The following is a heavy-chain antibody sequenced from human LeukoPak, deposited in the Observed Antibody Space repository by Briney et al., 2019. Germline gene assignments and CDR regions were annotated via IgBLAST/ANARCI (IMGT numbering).Heavy chain of an antibody. J-gene: IGHJ4*02. V-gene: IGHV1-2*02. Sequence: ASVKVSFKASGYTFIGYYMHWVRQAPGQGLEWMGWINPKSGGTNYAQKFQGRVTMTRDTSISTAYMELSRLRFDDTAVYYCASGSSFDSSGRGFDYWGQGTLVTVSS. CDR2: INPKSGGT. CDR3: ASGSSFDSSGRGFDY. CDR1: GYTFIGYY. D-gene: IGHD3-22*01.